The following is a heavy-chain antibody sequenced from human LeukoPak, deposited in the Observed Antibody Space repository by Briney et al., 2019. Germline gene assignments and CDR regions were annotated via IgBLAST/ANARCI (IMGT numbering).Heavy chain of an antibody. Sequence: SGPALVXPTQTLTLTCTFSGFSLSTSGMRVSWIRQPPGKALEWLARIDWDDDKFYSTSLKTRLTISKDTSKNQVVLTMTNMDPVDTATYYCARISSGYYDSSGYDDYWGPGTLVTVSS. CDR2: IDWDDDK. CDR3: ARISSGYYDSSGYDDY. J-gene: IGHJ4*02. CDR1: GFSLSTSGMR. D-gene: IGHD3-22*01. V-gene: IGHV2-70*04.